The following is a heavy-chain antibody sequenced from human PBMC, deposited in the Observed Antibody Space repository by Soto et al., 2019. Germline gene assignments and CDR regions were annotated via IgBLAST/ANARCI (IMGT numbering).Heavy chain of an antibody. V-gene: IGHV3-15*01. CDR1: GFTFSNAW. Sequence: SGGSLRLSCAAPGFTFSNAWMSWVRQAPGKGLEWVGRIKRKNDGGTSDYAAPVKGRFTISRDDSKNTLYLQVNSLKTEDTAVYYCTTNRGEWYYFDYWGQGTLVTVSS. CDR3: TTNRGEWYYFDY. CDR2: IKRKNDGGTS. J-gene: IGHJ4*02. D-gene: IGHD3-16*01.